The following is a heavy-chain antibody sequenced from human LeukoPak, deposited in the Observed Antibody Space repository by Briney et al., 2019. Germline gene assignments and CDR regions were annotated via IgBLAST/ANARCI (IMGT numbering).Heavy chain of an antibody. D-gene: IGHD3-3*01. CDR1: GYTFTSYD. V-gene: IGHV1-8*01. Sequence: ASVKVSCKASGYTFTSYDINWVRQATGQGLEWMGWTNPNSGNTGYAQKFQGRVTMTRNTSISTAYMELSSLRSEDTAVYYCARGSRTGLRFSPLPFNYWGQGTLVTVSS. CDR3: ARGSRTGLRFSPLPFNY. J-gene: IGHJ4*02. CDR2: TNPNSGNT.